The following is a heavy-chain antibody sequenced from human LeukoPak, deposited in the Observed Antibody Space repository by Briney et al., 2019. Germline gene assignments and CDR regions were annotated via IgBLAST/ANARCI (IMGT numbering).Heavy chain of an antibody. J-gene: IGHJ4*02. CDR2: IWSDGSNK. CDR1: GLVFTNYG. Sequence: GTSLRLSCGASGLVFTNYGMHWVRQAPGKGLEWVAVIWSDGSNKYYADSVKGRFTISRDNSKNTLYPQMNSLRAEDTAVYYCASQDSSSTNWGQGTLVTVSS. V-gene: IGHV3-33*01. D-gene: IGHD6-13*01. CDR3: ASQDSSSTN.